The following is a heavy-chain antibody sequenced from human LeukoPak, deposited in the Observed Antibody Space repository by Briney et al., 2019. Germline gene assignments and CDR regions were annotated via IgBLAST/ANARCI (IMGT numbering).Heavy chain of an antibody. CDR3: TKGRSNHY. V-gene: IGHV3-7*01. D-gene: IGHD3-10*01. J-gene: IGHJ4*02. CDR1: GFTFSDFW. CDR2: INQDGSEN. Sequence: RAGGSLRLSCAASGFTFSDFWMGWVRQAPGKGLEWVANINQDGSENYYVDSVKGRFTISRDNAKNSLYPQMNSLRAEDTAVYYCTKGRSNHYWGQGTLVTVST.